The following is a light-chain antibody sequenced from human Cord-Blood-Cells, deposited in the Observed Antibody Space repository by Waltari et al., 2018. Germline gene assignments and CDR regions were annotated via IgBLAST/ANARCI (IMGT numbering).Light chain of an antibody. J-gene: IGKJ3*01. CDR2: AAS. CDR3: QQSYSTPGIT. V-gene: IGKV1-39*01. CDR1: QSISSY. Sequence: DIQMTQSPSSLSASVVDRVTITCRASQSISSYLNWYQQKPGKAPKLLIYAASSLQSGVPSRFSGSGSGTDFTLTISSLQPEDFATYYCQQSYSTPGITFGPGTKVDIK.